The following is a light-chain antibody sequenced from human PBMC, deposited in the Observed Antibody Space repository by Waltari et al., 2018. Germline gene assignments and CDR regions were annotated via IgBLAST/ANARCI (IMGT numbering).Light chain of an antibody. CDR3: QQSWHLPPT. J-gene: IGKJ5*01. CDR1: QDIKIY. CDR2: GTF. Sequence: DVQMTQSPSSLSASLGDRVTMTCRPIQDIKIYLDWYQQKPGKAPNLLIYGTFTLQSGVPSRFSGSASGTNFTLTIDSLQPEDFATYYCQQSWHLPPTFGQGTRLDIK. V-gene: IGKV1-39*01.